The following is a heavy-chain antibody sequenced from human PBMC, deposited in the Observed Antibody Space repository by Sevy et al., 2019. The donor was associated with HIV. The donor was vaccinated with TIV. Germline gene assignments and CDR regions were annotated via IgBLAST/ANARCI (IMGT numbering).Heavy chain of an antibody. CDR2: IYWDDEK. Sequence: SGPTLVKPTQTLTLTCTFSGFSLSTNGVGVGWIRQPPGKALECLALIYWDDEKHYSPSLKSRLTITKDTSKNQVVLTMTNMDPVDTATYYCARRDYGDYVDWFDPWGQGTLVTVSS. CDR3: ARRDYGDYVDWFDP. CDR1: GFSLSTNGVG. V-gene: IGHV2-5*02. D-gene: IGHD4-17*01. J-gene: IGHJ5*02.